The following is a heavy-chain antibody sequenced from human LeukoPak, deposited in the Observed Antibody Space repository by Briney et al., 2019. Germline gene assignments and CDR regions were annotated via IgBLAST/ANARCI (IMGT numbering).Heavy chain of an antibody. V-gene: IGHV3-21*01. D-gene: IGHD6-19*01. CDR2: ISSSSSYI. CDR1: GFTFSSYS. CDR3: ARVMYSSGWGGLVGRYFDL. Sequence: GGSLRLSCAASGFTFSSYSMNWVRQAPGKGLEWVSSISSSSSYIYYADSVKGRFTISRDNAKNSLYLQMNSLRAEDTAVYYCARVMYSSGWGGLVGRYFDLWGRGTLVTVSS. J-gene: IGHJ2*01.